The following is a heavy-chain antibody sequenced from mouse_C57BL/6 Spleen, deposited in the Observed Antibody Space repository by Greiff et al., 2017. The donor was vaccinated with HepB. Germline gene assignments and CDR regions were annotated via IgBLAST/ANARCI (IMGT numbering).Heavy chain of an antibody. CDR1: GYTFTDYE. D-gene: IGHD1-1*01. Sequence: VQLQQSGAELVRPGASVTLSCKASGYTFTDYEMHWVKQTPVHGLEWIGAIDPETGGTAYNQKFKGKAILTADKSSSTAYMELRSLTSEDSAVYYCTRLDYGSSYPVDYWGQGTTLTVSS. CDR3: TRLDYGSSYPVDY. CDR2: IDPETGGT. V-gene: IGHV1-15*01. J-gene: IGHJ2*01.